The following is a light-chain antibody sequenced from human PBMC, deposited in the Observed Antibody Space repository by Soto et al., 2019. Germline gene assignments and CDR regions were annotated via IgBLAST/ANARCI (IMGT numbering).Light chain of an antibody. Sequence: MRQGDANLSVSAKGRDTLSCRASQSISGTLAWYQQKPGQAPRLLIYGASTRATSSPARFSGSGSGTDFTLTISRQQSEDLAVYYCQQYHNWWTFGQGTKVDIK. CDR1: QSISGT. J-gene: IGKJ1*01. CDR2: GAS. V-gene: IGKV3-15*01. CDR3: QQYHNWWT.